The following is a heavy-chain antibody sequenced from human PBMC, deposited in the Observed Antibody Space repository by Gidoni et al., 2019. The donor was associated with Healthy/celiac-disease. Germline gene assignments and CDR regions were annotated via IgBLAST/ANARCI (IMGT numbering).Heavy chain of an antibody. CDR3: AIRRHPRRYYFDY. CDR1: GGSFSGYY. J-gene: IGHJ4*02. V-gene: IGHV4-34*01. CDR2: LNHSGST. D-gene: IGHD4-17*01. Sequence: QVQLQQWGAGLLKPSATLSLTCAVYGGSFSGYYWSWIRQPPGKGLEWIGELNHSGSTNYNPSLKSRVTISVDTSKNQFSLKLSSVTAADTAVYYCAIRRHPRRYYFDYWGQGTLVTVSS.